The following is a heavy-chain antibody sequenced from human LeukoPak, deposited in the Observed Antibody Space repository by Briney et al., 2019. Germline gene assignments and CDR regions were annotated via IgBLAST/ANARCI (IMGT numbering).Heavy chain of an antibody. CDR3: ARAPQYYDSSGYYYYYMDV. V-gene: IGHV4-59*01. CDR2: IYYSGST. CDR1: GGSFSGYY. D-gene: IGHD3-22*01. Sequence: PSETLSLTCAVYGGSFSGYYWSWIRQPPGKGLEWIGYIYYSGSTNYNPSLKSRVTLSVDTSKNQFSLNLSSVTAADTAVYYCARAPQYYDSSGYYYYYMDVWGKGTTVTVSS. J-gene: IGHJ6*03.